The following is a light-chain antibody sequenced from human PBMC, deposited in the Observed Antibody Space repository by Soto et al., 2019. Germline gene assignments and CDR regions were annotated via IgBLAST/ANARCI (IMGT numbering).Light chain of an antibody. CDR1: QSVSRY. CDR2: DAS. CDR3: KQYGSSGT. Sequence: EIVLTQSPATLTLSPGEIATLSCSASQSVSRYLDWYQQKPGQAPRLLIYDASNRATGIPARFSGSGSGIDFTLTISRLEPEDFAVYYCKQYGSSGTFGQGTKVDIK. V-gene: IGKV3-11*01. J-gene: IGKJ1*01.